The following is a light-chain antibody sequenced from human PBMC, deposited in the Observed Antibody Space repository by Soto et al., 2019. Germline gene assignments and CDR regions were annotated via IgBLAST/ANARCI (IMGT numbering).Light chain of an antibody. CDR2: KVS. J-gene: IGKJ2*01. V-gene: IGKV2-30*01. Sequence: VGMLNSPFSRPSPLGHPPPIPGGPSKGFVYSDGKTNLNWFQQRPGQSPRRLIYKVSNRDSGVPDRFSGSGSGTDFTLKISRVEAEDVGLYYCMQGTHWPYTFGQGTKLEIK. CDR1: KGFVYSDGKTN. CDR3: MQGTHWPYT.